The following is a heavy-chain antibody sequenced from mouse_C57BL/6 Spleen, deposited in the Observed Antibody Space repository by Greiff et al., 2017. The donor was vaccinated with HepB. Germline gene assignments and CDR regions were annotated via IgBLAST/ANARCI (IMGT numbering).Heavy chain of an antibody. Sequence: VQLQQSGAELARPGASVKLSCKASGYTFTSYGISWVKQRTGQGLEWIGEIYPRSGNTYYNEKFKGKATLTADKSSSTAYMELRSLTSEDSAVYFCAREGITTVVATSFDYWGQGTTLTVSS. D-gene: IGHD1-1*01. J-gene: IGHJ2*01. CDR2: IYPRSGNT. CDR1: GYTFTSYG. CDR3: AREGITTVVATSFDY. V-gene: IGHV1-81*01.